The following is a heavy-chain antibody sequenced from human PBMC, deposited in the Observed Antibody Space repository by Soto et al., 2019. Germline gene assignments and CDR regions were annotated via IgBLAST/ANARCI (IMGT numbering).Heavy chain of an antibody. CDR1: GDSISNLDYF. J-gene: IGHJ5*01. Sequence: SETLSLTCSVSGDSISNLDYFWAWIRQPPGQALEYIGYIYKSATTYYNPSFESRVAIPVDTSKSQFSLNVTSVTAADTAVYFCARGRYCLTGRCFPNWFDSWGQGALVTVSS. D-gene: IGHD7-27*01. CDR2: IYKSATT. CDR3: ARGRYCLTGRCFPNWFDS. V-gene: IGHV4-30-4*01.